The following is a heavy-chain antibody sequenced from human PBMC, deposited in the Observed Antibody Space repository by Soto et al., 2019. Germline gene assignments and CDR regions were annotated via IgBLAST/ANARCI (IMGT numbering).Heavy chain of an antibody. CDR3: ARDWIRDSGAARTAGRFDY. CDR2: IIPIFGTA. Sequence: SVKVSCKASGGTCSSYAISWVRQAPGQGLEWMGGIIPIFGTANYAQKFQGRVTITADESTSTAYMELSSLRSEDTAVYYCARDWIRDSGAARTAGRFDYWGQGTLVTVSS. CDR1: GGTCSSYA. V-gene: IGHV1-69*13. D-gene: IGHD6-6*01. J-gene: IGHJ4*02.